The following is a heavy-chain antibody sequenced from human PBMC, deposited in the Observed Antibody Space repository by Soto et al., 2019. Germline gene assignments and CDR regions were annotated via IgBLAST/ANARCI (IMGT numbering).Heavy chain of an antibody. CDR3: ARAPKVSGSSQTRPDF. D-gene: IGHD6-6*01. Sequence: PSETLCLTCSIYSGSFGGYYWRWIRESPGKGLEWIGEISQSGNTNYSPSLKSRVSISIDTSKKQFSLSLASVSAADTAVYYCARAPKVSGSSQTRPDFWGQGTLVTVSS. CDR2: ISQSGNT. CDR1: SGSFGGYY. J-gene: IGHJ4*02. V-gene: IGHV4-34*01.